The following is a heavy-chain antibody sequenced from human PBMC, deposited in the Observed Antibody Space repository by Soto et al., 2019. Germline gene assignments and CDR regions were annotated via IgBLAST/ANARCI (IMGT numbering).Heavy chain of an antibody. Sequence: SEALSLSCTVSGGSISSGGHCWSWIRQHPGKGLEWIGHIYYSGSTYSNPSLKSRVAISVDTSKNQFSLKLSSVTAADTAVYYCARGITIFGVVYFDYWGQGTLVTVS. CDR3: ARGITIFGVVYFDY. CDR2: IYYSGST. J-gene: IGHJ4*02. D-gene: IGHD3-3*01. V-gene: IGHV4-31*03. CDR1: GGSISSGGHC.